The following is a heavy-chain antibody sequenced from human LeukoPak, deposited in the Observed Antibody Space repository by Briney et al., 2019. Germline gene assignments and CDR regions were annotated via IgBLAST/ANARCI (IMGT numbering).Heavy chain of an antibody. V-gene: IGHV1-2*02. CDR1: GYTFTGYY. J-gene: IGHJ4*02. CDR3: AREYYDFWSGYHLFGY. Sequence: ASVKVSCKASGYTFTGYYMHWVRQAPGQGLEWMGWINPNSGGTNYAQKFQGRVTMTRDTSISTAYMELSRLRSDDTAVYYCAREYYDFWSGYHLFGYWGQGTLVTVSS. CDR2: INPNSGGT. D-gene: IGHD3-3*01.